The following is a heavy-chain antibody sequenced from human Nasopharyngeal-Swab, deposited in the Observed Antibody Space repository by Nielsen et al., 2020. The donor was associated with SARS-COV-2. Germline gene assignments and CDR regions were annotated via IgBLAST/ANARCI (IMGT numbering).Heavy chain of an antibody. D-gene: IGHD1-26*01. CDR2: IYPGDSET. Sequence: GESLKISCKGSGYRFTSYWIGWVRQMPGKGLEWMGIIYPGDSETRYSPSFQGQVTISADKSISTAYLQWGSLKASDTAVYYCARPLWSYADHFDYWGQGTLVTVSS. CDR3: ARPLWSYADHFDY. V-gene: IGHV5-51*01. J-gene: IGHJ4*02. CDR1: GYRFTSYW.